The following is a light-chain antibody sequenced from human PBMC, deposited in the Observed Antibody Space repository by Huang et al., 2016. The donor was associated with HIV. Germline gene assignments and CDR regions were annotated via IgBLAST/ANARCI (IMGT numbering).Light chain of an antibody. CDR3: QQYYSYPALT. V-gene: IGKV1-8*01. CDR1: QGISSY. J-gene: IGKJ4*01. CDR2: AAS. Sequence: AIRITQSPSSLSASTGDRVTITCRASQGISSYLAWYQQKPGEAPKLLIYAASTLQSGVPSRFSGSRSGTDFTLTISCLQSEDFATYYCQQYYSYPALTFGGGTKVEIK.